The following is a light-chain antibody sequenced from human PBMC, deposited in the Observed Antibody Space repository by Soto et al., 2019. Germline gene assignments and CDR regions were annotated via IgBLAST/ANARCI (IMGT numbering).Light chain of an antibody. Sequence: ENVLTQAPGTVSLSPGERATLSCRASQGVTSNHLAWYQQKPGQAPRLLIYGVFSRATGSPDRFSGSGSGTDFTLTITRLEPEDYAVYFCQHYDGSPRTFGQWTKLEIK. V-gene: IGKV3-20*01. CDR3: QHYDGSPRT. CDR1: QGVTSNH. CDR2: GVF. J-gene: IGKJ2*01.